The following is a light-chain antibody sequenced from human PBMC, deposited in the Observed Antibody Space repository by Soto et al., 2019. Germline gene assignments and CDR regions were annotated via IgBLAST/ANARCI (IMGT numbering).Light chain of an antibody. V-gene: IGLV2-8*01. CDR3: SSYAGSNNVV. CDR2: EVS. Sequence: QSALTLPPSASGSPGQSVTISCTGTSSDVGGYNYVSWYQQHPGKAPKLMIYEVSKRPSGVPDRFSGSKSGNTASLTVSGLQAEDEADYYCSSYAGSNNVVFGGGTKVTVL. J-gene: IGLJ2*01. CDR1: SSDVGGYNY.